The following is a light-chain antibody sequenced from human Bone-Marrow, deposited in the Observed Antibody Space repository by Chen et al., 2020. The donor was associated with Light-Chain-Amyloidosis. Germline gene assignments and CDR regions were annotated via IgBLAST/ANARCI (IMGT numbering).Light chain of an antibody. Sequence: SYELTQPPSVSVSPGQTARITCSGDDLPTKYAYWYQQKPGQAPVLVIHRDTERPSGISERLSGSSSVPTATWTISGVQAEDEADDHCKSADSSGTYEVIFGGGTKLTVL. CDR2: RDT. CDR3: KSADSSGTYEVI. CDR1: DLPTKY. V-gene: IGLV3-25*03. J-gene: IGLJ2*01.